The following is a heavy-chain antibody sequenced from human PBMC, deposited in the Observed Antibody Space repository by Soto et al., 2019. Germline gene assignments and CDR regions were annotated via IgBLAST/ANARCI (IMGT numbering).Heavy chain of an antibody. CDR1: GGSISSYY. CDR2: IYYSGST. J-gene: IGHJ3*02. V-gene: IGHV4-59*01. Sequence: SETLSLTCTVSGGSISSYYWSWIRQPPGKGLEWIGYIYYSGSTNYNPSLKSRVTISVDTSKNQFSLKLSSVTAADTAVYYCARGWAVAGTGAFDIWGQGTMVTVSS. D-gene: IGHD6-19*01. CDR3: ARGWAVAGTGAFDI.